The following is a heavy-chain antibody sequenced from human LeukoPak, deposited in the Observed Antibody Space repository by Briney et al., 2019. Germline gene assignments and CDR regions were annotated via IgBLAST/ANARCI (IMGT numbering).Heavy chain of an antibody. CDR2: IIPIFATA. D-gene: IGHD3-9*01. Sequence: SVKVSCKASGGTFSNYVINWVRQAPGQGLEWMGGIIPIFATADYAQKLQGRVTMTTDTSTSTAYMELRSLRSDDTAVYYCARDRGYDILTGYYSTKYNWFDPWGQGTLVTVSS. J-gene: IGHJ5*02. CDR1: GGTFSNYV. V-gene: IGHV1-69*05. CDR3: ARDRGYDILTGYYSTKYNWFDP.